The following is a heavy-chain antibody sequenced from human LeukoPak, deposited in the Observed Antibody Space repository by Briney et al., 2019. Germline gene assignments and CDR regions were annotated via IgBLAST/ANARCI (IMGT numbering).Heavy chain of an antibody. CDR2: INPSGGST. Sequence: ASVKVSCKASGYTFSGYYIHWVRQAPGQGLEWMGIINPSGGSTSYAQKFQGRVTMTRDTSTSTVYMELSSLRSEDTAVYYCARAGVQLERRHYYYYMDVWGKGTTVTISS. J-gene: IGHJ6*03. CDR3: ARAGVQLERRHYYYYMDV. D-gene: IGHD1-1*01. CDR1: GYTFSGYY. V-gene: IGHV1-46*01.